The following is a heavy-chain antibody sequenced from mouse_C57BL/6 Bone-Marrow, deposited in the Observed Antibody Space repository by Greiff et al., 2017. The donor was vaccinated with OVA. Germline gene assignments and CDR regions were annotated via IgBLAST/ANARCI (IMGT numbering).Heavy chain of an antibody. CDR3: ARITTVVARGY. D-gene: IGHD1-1*01. J-gene: IGHJ2*01. V-gene: IGHV1-50*01. CDR2: IDPSDSYT. Sequence: VQLVESGAELVKPGASVKLSCKASGYTFTSYWMQWVKQRPGQGLEWIGEIDPSDSYTNYNQKFKGKATLTVDTSSSTAYMQLSSLTSEDSAVYYCARITTVVARGYWGQGTTLTVSS. CDR1: GYTFTSYW.